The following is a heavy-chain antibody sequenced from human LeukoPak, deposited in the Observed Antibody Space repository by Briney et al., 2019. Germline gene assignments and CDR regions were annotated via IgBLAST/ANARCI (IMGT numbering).Heavy chain of an antibody. V-gene: IGHV3-30*18. Sequence: GGSLRLSCAASGFTFSSYGMHWVRQAPGKGLEWVAVISYDGSNKYYADSVKGRFTISRDNSKSTLYLQMNSLRAEDTAVYYCAKEAYRYDYCDYWGQGTLVTVSS. J-gene: IGHJ4*02. CDR1: GFTFSSYG. CDR2: ISYDGSNK. CDR3: AKEAYRYDYCDY. D-gene: IGHD5-18*01.